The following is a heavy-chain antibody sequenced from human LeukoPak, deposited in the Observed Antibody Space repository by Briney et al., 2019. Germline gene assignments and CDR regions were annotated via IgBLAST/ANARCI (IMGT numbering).Heavy chain of an antibody. J-gene: IGHJ4*02. D-gene: IGHD3-10*01. Sequence: PGGSLRLSCAASGFTFDDYGMSWVRQAPGKGLEWVSGINWNGGSTGYADSVKGRFTISRDNAKNSLYLQMNSLRAEDTALYYCARARGSGGSGSYSFIDYWGQGTLVTVSS. CDR2: INWNGGST. V-gene: IGHV3-20*04. CDR1: GFTFDDYG. CDR3: ARARGSGGSGSYSFIDY.